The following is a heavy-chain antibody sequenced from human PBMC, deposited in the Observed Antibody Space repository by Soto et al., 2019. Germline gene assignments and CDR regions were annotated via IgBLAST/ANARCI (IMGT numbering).Heavy chain of an antibody. CDR2: IYTSGST. Sequence: PSETLSLTCTVSGASISSYFWSWIRQPAGKGLEWIGRIYTSGSTDYNPSLESRVTMSVDTSKKQVSLKLTSVTAADTAVYYCEAICSSHRCYGTDVWAQGTSVTVS. CDR3: EAICSSHRCYGTDV. CDR1: GASISSYF. J-gene: IGHJ6*02. D-gene: IGHD2-2*01. V-gene: IGHV4-4*07.